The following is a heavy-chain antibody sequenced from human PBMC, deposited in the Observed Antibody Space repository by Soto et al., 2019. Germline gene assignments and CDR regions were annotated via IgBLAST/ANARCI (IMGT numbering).Heavy chain of an antibody. CDR2: MSPNSGNT. J-gene: IGHJ6*02. Sequence: ASVKVSCKASGYTFTSYDINWVRQATGQGLEWMGWMSPNSGNTGYAQKFQGRVTMTRNTSISTAYMELSSLRSEDTAVYYCARGGVTGYYYYGMDVWGQGTTVTVSS. D-gene: IGHD2-21*02. CDR3: ARGGVTGYYYYGMDV. CDR1: GYTFTSYD. V-gene: IGHV1-8*01.